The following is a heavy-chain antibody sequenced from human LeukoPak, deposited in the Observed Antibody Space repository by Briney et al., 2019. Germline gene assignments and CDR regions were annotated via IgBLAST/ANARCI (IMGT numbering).Heavy chain of an antibody. CDR2: TVVGSGNT. CDR3: AREGSGSYAVDY. Sequence: SVKVSCKASGFTFTSSAMQWVRQARGQRLEWIGWTVVGSGNTNYAQKFQGRVTMTRDTSTSTVYMELSSLRSEDTAVYYCAREGSGSYAVDYWGQGTLVTVSS. D-gene: IGHD1-26*01. V-gene: IGHV1-58*02. J-gene: IGHJ4*02. CDR1: GFTFTSSA.